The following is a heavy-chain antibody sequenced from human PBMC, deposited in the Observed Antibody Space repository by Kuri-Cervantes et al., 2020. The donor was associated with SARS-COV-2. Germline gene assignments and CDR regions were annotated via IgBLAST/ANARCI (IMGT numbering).Heavy chain of an antibody. Sequence: ESLKISCAASGFTVSSNYMSWVRQPPGKGLEWIGEINHTGSTNYNPSLKSRVTISAVTSKNQFSLKVNSVTAADTAMYYCARVPATGPVAGGFDSWGLGTLVTVSS. CDR2: INHTGST. J-gene: IGHJ4*02. CDR3: ARVPATGPVAGGFDS. D-gene: IGHD2-21*01. V-gene: IGHV4-34*01. CDR1: GFTVSSNY.